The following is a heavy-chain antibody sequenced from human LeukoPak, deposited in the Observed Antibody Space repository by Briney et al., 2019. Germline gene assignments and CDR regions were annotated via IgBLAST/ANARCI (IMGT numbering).Heavy chain of an antibody. CDR1: GFSFSDYY. J-gene: IGHJ6*02. Sequence: GGSLRLSCAASGFSFSDYYMSWIRQAPGKGLEWLSYISGSSTYTDYADSVKGRFTISRDNAKNSLYLQMNSLRAEDTAVYYCARTYNWNDNCYYGMDVWGQGHSVSVSS. D-gene: IGHD1-1*01. CDR3: ARTYNWNDNCYYGMDV. V-gene: IGHV3-11*06. CDR2: ISGSSTYT.